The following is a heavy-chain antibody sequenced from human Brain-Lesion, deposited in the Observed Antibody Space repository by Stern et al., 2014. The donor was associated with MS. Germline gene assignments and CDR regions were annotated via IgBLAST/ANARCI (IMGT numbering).Heavy chain of an antibody. CDR1: GDSISSGDNY. Sequence: QVQLVQSGPGLVKPSQTLSLTCNVSGDSISSGDNYWSWIRQPPGKGLEWIGYIYYIGSTFYNPSLKSRVTISVDTSQNQFSLRLSSVTAADTAVYYCARGESSRYYYYFDYWGQGTLVTVSS. CDR3: ARGESSRYYYYFDY. V-gene: IGHV4-30-4*01. J-gene: IGHJ4*02. CDR2: IYYIGST. D-gene: IGHD3-22*01.